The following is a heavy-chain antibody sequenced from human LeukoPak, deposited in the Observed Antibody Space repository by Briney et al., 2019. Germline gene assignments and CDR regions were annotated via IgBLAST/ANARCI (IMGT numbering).Heavy chain of an antibody. V-gene: IGHV4-30-2*01. CDR3: ARGAAPHAFDI. CDR2: IYHSGST. CDR1: GGSISSGGYY. D-gene: IGHD2-15*01. J-gene: IGHJ3*02. Sequence: SETLSLTCTVSGGSISSGGYYWSWIRQPPGKGLEWVGYIYHSGSTYYNPSLKSRVTISVDRSKNQFSLKLSSVTAADTAVYYCARGAAPHAFDIWGQGTMVTVSS.